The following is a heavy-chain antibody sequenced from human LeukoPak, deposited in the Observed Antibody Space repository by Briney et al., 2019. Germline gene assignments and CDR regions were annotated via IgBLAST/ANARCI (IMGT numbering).Heavy chain of an antibody. V-gene: IGHV1-69*04. D-gene: IGHD6-13*01. CDR2: IIPILGIA. Sequence: GSSVKVSCKASGGTFSSYAISWVRQAPGQGLEWMGRIIPILGIANYAQKFQGRVTITADKSTSTAYMELSSLRSEDTAVYYCASHVIAAAGPSGYWGQGTLVTVSS. CDR3: ASHVIAAAGPSGY. CDR1: GGTFSSYA. J-gene: IGHJ4*02.